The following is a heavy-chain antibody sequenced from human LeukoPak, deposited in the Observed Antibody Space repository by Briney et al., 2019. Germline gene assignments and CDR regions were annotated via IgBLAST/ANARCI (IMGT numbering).Heavy chain of an antibody. D-gene: IGHD3-16*02. J-gene: IGHJ5*01. Sequence: GASVKVSCKASGYTFTTYAMNWVRQAPGQGLEWMGWINTNTGNPAYAQGFTGRFVFSLDTSVSTAYLQISSLKAEDTAVYYWARAYQPLGGLSFPDSWGQGTLVTVSS. CDR1: GYTFTTYA. V-gene: IGHV7-4-1*02. CDR2: INTNTGNP. CDR3: ARAYQPLGGLSFPDS.